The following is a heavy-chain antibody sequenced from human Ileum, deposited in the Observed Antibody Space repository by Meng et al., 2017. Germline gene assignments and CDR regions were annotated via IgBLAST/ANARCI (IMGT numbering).Heavy chain of an antibody. V-gene: IGHV4-61*08. D-gene: IGHD7-27*01. J-gene: IGHJ4*02. CDR1: GGSVSSAAYQ. Sequence: APLQASGPGLVRPSETLSLMCTVSGGSVSSAAYQWGWIRQPPGKGLEWIGYAANSFDPSPNYNPSLKSRVTISLDTPKNQFSLKLTSVTAADTAVYYCARDYWGSLDYWGQGILVTVSS. CDR2: AANSFDPSP. CDR3: ARDYWGSLDY.